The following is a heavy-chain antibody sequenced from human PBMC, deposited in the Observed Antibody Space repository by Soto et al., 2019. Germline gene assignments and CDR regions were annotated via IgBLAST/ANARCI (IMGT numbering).Heavy chain of an antibody. D-gene: IGHD2-15*01. J-gene: IGHJ5*02. CDR2: IYYSGST. Sequence: QVQLQESGPGLVKPSETLSLTCTVSGGSISNYYCSWIRQPPGKGLEWIAYIYYSGSTNYNPSLKSRVTISLNTSKNQFSLKLSSVTAADTAVYYCARYCSGGSCYLDPWGQGTLVTVSS. CDR1: GGSISNYY. V-gene: IGHV4-59*08. CDR3: ARYCSGGSCYLDP.